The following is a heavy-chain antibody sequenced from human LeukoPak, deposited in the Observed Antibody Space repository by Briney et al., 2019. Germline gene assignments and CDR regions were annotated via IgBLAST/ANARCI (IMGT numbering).Heavy chain of an antibody. V-gene: IGHV1-69*13. Sequence: SVEVSCTASGGTFSSYAISWVRQAPGQGLEWMGGIIPIFGTANYAQKFQGRVTITADESPRTAYMELSSLRSEDTAVYYCARVPLAYCGGDCWFDPWGQGTLVTVSS. CDR2: IIPIFGTA. J-gene: IGHJ5*02. CDR1: GGTFSSYA. CDR3: ARVPLAYCGGDCWFDP. D-gene: IGHD2-21*02.